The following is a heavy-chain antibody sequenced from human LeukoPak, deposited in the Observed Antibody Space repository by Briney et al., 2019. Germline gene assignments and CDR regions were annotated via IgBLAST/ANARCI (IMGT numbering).Heavy chain of an antibody. CDR3: AHITMVRGVRFPFDY. Sequence: GGSLRLXCAASGFTFSSYEMNWVRQAPGKELEWVSYISSSGSTIYYADSVKGRFTISRDNAKNSLYLQMNSLRAEDTAVYYCAHITMVRGVRFPFDYWGQGTLVTVSS. V-gene: IGHV3-48*03. J-gene: IGHJ4*02. CDR2: ISSSGSTI. CDR1: GFTFSSYE. D-gene: IGHD3-10*01.